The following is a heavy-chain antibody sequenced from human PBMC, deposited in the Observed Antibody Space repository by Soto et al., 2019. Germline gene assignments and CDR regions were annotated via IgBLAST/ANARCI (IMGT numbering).Heavy chain of an antibody. Sequence: GASVKVSCKASGGTFSSYAISWVRQAPGQGLEWMGGIIPIFGTANYAQKFQGRVTITADESTSTAYMELSSLRSEDTAVYYCARQAEYDSSSYYFDYWGQGTLVTVSS. J-gene: IGHJ4*02. D-gene: IGHD3-22*01. V-gene: IGHV1-69*13. CDR2: IIPIFGTA. CDR1: GGTFSSYA. CDR3: ARQAEYDSSSYYFDY.